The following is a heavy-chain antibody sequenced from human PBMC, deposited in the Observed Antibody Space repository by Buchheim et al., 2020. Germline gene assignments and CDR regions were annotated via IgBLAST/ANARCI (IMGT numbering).Heavy chain of an antibody. CDR2: ITTSSSTI. D-gene: IGHD3-22*01. J-gene: IGHJ4*02. V-gene: IGHV3-48*01. Sequence: EVQLVESGGGLVQPGGSLRLSCAASGFTFSTYNMNWVRQAPGKGLEWVSYITTSSSTIYYADSVKGRFTISRDKSKNTLYLQMNSLRVEDTAVYYCAKGAIPSRYYDSSGSLDYWGQGTL. CDR1: GFTFSTYN. CDR3: AKGAIPSRYYDSSGSLDY.